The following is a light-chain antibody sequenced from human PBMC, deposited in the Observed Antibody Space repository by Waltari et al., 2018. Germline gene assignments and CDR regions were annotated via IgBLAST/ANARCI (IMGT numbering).Light chain of an antibody. CDR3: QQYNFWPAKT. V-gene: IGKV3-15*01. J-gene: IGKJ1*01. CDR2: GAS. CDR1: ESISGN. Sequence: DIVMTQSPATLSASPGERVTLSGRASESISGNLAWYQQKPGQAPRLLMYGASTRATGIPARFSGSGSETEFTLTITDMQPEDSAVYYCQQYNFWPAKTFGQGTKVELK.